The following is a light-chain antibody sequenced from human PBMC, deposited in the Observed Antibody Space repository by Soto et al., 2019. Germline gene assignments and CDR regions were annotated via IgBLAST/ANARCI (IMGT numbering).Light chain of an antibody. CDR2: GAS. V-gene: IGKV3-20*01. J-gene: IGKJ5*01. CDR1: QSVSSSY. CDR3: QQYGTSPFT. Sequence: SPGTLSLSPGERATLSCRASQSVSSSYLAWYQQKPGPSPRLLIYGASSRATGIPDRFSGSGSGTDFTLTISRLEPEEFAVYYCQQYGTSPFTFGQGTRLE.